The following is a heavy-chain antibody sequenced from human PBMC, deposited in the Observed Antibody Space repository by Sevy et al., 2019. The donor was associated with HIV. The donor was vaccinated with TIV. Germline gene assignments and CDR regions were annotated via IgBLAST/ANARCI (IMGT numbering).Heavy chain of an antibody. CDR2: IGSAGDT. J-gene: IGHJ6*02. D-gene: IGHD3-10*01. CDR3: ARGGYGSRSFYPYYYYGMDV. Sequence: GGSLRLSCAASGFTFSSYDMHWVRQATGKGLEWVSSIGSAGDTYYPGSVKDRFTISRENAKNSLYLQVKSLRAGDTAVYYCARGGYGSRSFYPYYYYGMDVWGQGTTVTVSS. CDR1: GFTFSSYD. V-gene: IGHV3-13*01.